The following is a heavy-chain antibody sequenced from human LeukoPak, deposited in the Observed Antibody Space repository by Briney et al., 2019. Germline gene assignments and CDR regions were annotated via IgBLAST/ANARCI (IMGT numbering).Heavy chain of an antibody. Sequence: PGGSLRLSCAASGFTVSSNYMSWVRQAPGKGLEWVSVIYSGGSTYYADSVKGRFTISRDNSKNTLYLQMNSLRAEDTAVYYCARSKYGDPSFDYWGQGTLVTVSS. CDR1: GFTVSSNY. D-gene: IGHD4-17*01. CDR2: IYSGGST. J-gene: IGHJ4*02. CDR3: ARSKYGDPSFDY. V-gene: IGHV3-53*01.